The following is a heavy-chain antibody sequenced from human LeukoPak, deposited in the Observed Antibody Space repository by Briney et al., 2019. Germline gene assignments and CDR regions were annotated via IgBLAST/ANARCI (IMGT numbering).Heavy chain of an antibody. J-gene: IGHJ4*02. Sequence: GGSLRLSCAASGFTFSSYGMHWVRQAPGKGLEWVAVIWYDGSNKYYADSVKGRFTISRDNSKNTLYLQMNSLRAEDTAVYYYAREGYYYDTSGYYYFDYWGQGTLVTVSS. V-gene: IGHV3-33*01. CDR3: AREGYYYDTSGYYYFDY. D-gene: IGHD3-22*01. CDR2: IWYDGSNK. CDR1: GFTFSSYG.